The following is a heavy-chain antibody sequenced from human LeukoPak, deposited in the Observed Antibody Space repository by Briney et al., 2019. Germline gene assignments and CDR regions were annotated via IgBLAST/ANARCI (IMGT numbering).Heavy chain of an antibody. Sequence: PGGSLTLTCTASGVTISSYDMSWVRQAPGKGLEWVSAISGSGRRTYYADSVKGRFTISRDNSKNTLNLQMDSLRAADTAVYYCLTWKDFDDWGQGTLVTVSS. D-gene: IGHD1-1*01. CDR1: GVTISSYD. CDR2: ISGSGRRT. CDR3: LTWKDFDD. J-gene: IGHJ4*02. V-gene: IGHV3-23*01.